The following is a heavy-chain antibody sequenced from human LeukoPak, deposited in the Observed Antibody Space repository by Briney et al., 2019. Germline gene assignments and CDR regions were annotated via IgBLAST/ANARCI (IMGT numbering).Heavy chain of an antibody. D-gene: IGHD2-2*01. V-gene: IGHV4-4*07. CDR2: IYTSGST. Sequence: SETLSPTCTVSGGSISSYYWSWIRQPAGKGLEWIGRIYTSGSTNYNPSLKSRVTMSVDTSKNQFSLKLSSVTAADTAVYYCARIVVVPAAKRDYYYYYMDVWGKGTTVTVSS. CDR1: GGSISSYY. CDR3: ARIVVVPAAKRDYYYYYMDV. J-gene: IGHJ6*03.